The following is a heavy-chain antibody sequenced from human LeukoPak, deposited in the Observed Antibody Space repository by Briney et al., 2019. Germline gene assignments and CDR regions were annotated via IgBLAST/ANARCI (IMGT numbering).Heavy chain of an antibody. CDR2: ISSSSSYI. CDR1: GYTFSSYC. V-gene: IGHV3-21*04. CDR3: AKDRTGATGADWSDP. D-gene: IGHD1-1*01. J-gene: IGHJ5*02. Sequence: GGSLRLSCAASGYTFSSYCMDWVRQTPGKGLEWVSSISSSSSYIYYADSVKGRFTISRDNAKNSLYLQMNSLRLDDTAVYYCAKDRTGATGADWSDPWGQGTLVTVSS.